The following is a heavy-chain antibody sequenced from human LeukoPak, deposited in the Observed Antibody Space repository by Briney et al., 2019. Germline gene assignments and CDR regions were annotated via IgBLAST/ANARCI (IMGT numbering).Heavy chain of an antibody. Sequence: ASVKVSCKVSGYTLTELSMHWVRQAPGKGLEWMGGFDPEEGEAIYAQKFQGRVTMTEDTSTDTAYMELSSLRSEDTAVYYCTAAGTGYYGMDVWGKGTTVTVSS. CDR3: TAAGTGYYGMDV. CDR2: FDPEEGEA. V-gene: IGHV1-24*01. J-gene: IGHJ6*04. D-gene: IGHD6-13*01. CDR1: GYTLTELS.